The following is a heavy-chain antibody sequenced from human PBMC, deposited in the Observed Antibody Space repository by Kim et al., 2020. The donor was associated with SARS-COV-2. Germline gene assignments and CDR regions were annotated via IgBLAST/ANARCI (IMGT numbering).Heavy chain of an antibody. CDR1: GYSFTTYW. CDR2: IYPGDSDT. J-gene: IGHJ2*01. V-gene: IGHV5-51*01. CDR3: ARRYSYGQRSWCYFDL. Sequence: GESLKISCKGSGYSFTTYWIGWVRQMPGKGLEWMGIIYPGDSDTRYSPSFQGQVTISVDKSISTAYLQWSSLKASDTAMYYCARRYSYGQRSWCYFDLWGRGALVTVAS. D-gene: IGHD5-18*01.